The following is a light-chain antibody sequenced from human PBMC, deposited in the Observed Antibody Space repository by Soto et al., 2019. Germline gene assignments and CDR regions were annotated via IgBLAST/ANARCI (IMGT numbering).Light chain of an antibody. Sequence: QSVLTQPPSVSGAPGQRVTISCTGSSSNIGAGYDVHWYQQLPGTAPKLLIYGNSNRPSGVPDRFSGSKSGTSASLAITGLQAEDEADYYCQSYDSSLSGSVFGGRDQAHRP. CDR3: QSYDSSLSGSV. J-gene: IGLJ2*01. CDR2: GNS. CDR1: SSNIGAGYD. V-gene: IGLV1-40*01.